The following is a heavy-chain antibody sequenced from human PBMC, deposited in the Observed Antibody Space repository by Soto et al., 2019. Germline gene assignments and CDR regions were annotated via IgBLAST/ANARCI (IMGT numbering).Heavy chain of an antibody. V-gene: IGHV3-7*01. D-gene: IGHD1-26*01. J-gene: IGHJ6*02. CDR1: GFTFTFYW. CDR3: ARVRRRDWEMLQMVTYFYYGMDV. CDR2: INQDGSEK. Sequence: EVQLVESGGGLVQPRGSLRLSCAVSGFTFTFYWMAWVRQDPGKGLEWVANINQDGSEKYYVDSVKGRFTISRDDDKNSLYLQMNSLGAEDTAVYYCARVRRRDWEMLQMVTYFYYGMDVWGQGTTVTVSS.